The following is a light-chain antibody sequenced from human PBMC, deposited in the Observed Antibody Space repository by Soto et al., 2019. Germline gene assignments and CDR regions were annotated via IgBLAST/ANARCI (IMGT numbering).Light chain of an antibody. CDR1: QSVGSS. Sequence: EIVLTQSPATLSLSPLEIATLSFMASQSVGSSLAWYQQRPGQAPRLLIYDAFIRATGIPARFSGSESGTDFTLTISSLEPEDFAVYYCQQRRNWPLTFGQGTRLEIK. V-gene: IGKV3-11*01. J-gene: IGKJ5*01. CDR2: DAF. CDR3: QQRRNWPLT.